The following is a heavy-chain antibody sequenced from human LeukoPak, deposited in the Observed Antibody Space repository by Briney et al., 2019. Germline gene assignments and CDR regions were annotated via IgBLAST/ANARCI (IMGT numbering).Heavy chain of an antibody. CDR1: GYSITSDYN. V-gene: IGHV4-38-2*01. CDR3: ARFESTSGRGFDP. D-gene: IGHD2-2*01. CDR2: ISHTGTT. Sequence: SETLSLTCAVSGYSITSDYNWGWIRQPPGKGLAGVGTISHTGTTYYNPSLKSRVTISIDTSDQFSVKLTSVTAADTAVYYCARFESTSGRGFDPWGQGTLVTVSS. J-gene: IGHJ5*02.